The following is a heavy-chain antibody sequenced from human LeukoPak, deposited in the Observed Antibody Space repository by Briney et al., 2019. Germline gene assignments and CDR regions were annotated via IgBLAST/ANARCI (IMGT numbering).Heavy chain of an antibody. D-gene: IGHD4-17*01. CDR1: GFTFSSYA. J-gene: IGHJ4*02. CDR3: ARDESPYGDLIDY. CDR2: ISYDGSNK. Sequence: GGSLRLSCAASGFTFSSYAMHWVRQAPGEGLEWVAVISYDGSNKYYADSVKGRFTISRDNSKNTLYLQMNSLRAEDTAVYYCARDESPYGDLIDYWGQGTLVTVSS. V-gene: IGHV3-30-3*01.